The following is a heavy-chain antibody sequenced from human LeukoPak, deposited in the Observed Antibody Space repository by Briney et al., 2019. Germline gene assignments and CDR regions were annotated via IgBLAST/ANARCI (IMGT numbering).Heavy chain of an antibody. D-gene: IGHD6-19*01. V-gene: IGHV3-49*03. J-gene: IGHJ6*03. CDR2: IRSKAYGGT. Sequence: GGSLRLSCTASGFTFGDYAMSWFRQAPGKGLEWVGFIRSKAYGGTEYAASVKGRFTISRDDSKSIAYLQMNSLKTEDTAVYYCTRDSQWLVPLVLTDYYYYMDVWGKGTTVTVSS. CDR1: GFTFGDYA. CDR3: TRDSQWLVPLVLTDYYYYMDV.